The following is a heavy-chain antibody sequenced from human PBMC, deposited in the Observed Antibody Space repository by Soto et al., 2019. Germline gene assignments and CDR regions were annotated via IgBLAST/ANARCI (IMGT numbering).Heavy chain of an antibody. V-gene: IGHV1-69*13. D-gene: IGHD3-16*02. CDR1: GGTFSSYA. Sequence: ASVKVSCKASGGTFSSYAISWVRQAPGQGLEWMGGIIPIFGTANYAQKFQGRVTITADESTSTAYMELSSLRSEDTAVYYCARLVGPVWGSYRFEDADGMDVWGQGTTVTVSS. J-gene: IGHJ6*02. CDR3: ARLVGPVWGSYRFEDADGMDV. CDR2: IIPIFGTA.